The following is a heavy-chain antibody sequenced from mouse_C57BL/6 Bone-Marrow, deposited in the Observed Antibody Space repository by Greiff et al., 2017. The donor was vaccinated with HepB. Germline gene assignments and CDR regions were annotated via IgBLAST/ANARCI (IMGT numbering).Heavy chain of an antibody. D-gene: IGHD1-1*01. CDR2: INPSTGGT. CDR3: AREYGSSYWFAY. V-gene: IGHV1-43*01. CDR1: GYSFTGYY. J-gene: IGHJ3*01. Sequence: VQLKESGPELVKPGASVKISCKASGYSFTGYYMHWVKQSSEKSLEWIGEINPSTGGTSYNQKFKGKATLTVDKSSSTAYMQLKSLTSEDSAVYYCAREYGSSYWFAYWGQGTLVTVAA.